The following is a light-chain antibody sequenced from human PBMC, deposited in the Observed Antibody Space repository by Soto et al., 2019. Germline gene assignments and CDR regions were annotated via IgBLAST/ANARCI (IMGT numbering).Light chain of an antibody. Sequence: EFVLTQSPGPLSLSPGERATLSCRASQTVRNNYLAWYQQKPGQAPRLLIYDASSRATGIPDRFSGGGSGTDFTLTISRLEPEDVAVYYCQQFSSYPLTFGGGTKVEIK. CDR2: DAS. J-gene: IGKJ4*01. V-gene: IGKV3-20*01. CDR3: QQFSSYPLT. CDR1: QTVRNNY.